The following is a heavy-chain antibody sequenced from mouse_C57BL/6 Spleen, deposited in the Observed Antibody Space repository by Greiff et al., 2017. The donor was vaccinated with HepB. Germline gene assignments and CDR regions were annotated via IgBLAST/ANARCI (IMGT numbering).Heavy chain of an antibody. CDR2: IYPGDGDT. CDR3: ANYYGSSYHWYFDV. V-gene: IGHV1-82*01. D-gene: IGHD1-1*01. CDR1: GYAFSSSW. J-gene: IGHJ1*03. Sequence: QVQLKQSGPELVKPGASVKISCKASGYAFSSSWMNWVKQRPGKGLEWIGRIYPGDGDTNYNGKFKGKATLTADKSSSTAYMQLSSLTSEDSAVYFCANYYGSSYHWYFDVWGTGTTVTVSS.